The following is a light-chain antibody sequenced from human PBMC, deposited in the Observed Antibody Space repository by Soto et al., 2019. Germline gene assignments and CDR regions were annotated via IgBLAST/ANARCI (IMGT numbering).Light chain of an antibody. J-gene: IGLJ1*01. CDR1: SSDVGGYNY. V-gene: IGLV2-8*01. CDR2: EVS. Sequence: QSVVTQPPPPSGSPGHSGPISCTGTSSDVGGYNYVSWYQQHPGKAPKLMIYEVSKRPSGVPDRFSGSKSGNTASLTVSGLQAEDEADYYCSSYAGSNNFVFGTGTKVPS. CDR3: SSYAGSNNFV.